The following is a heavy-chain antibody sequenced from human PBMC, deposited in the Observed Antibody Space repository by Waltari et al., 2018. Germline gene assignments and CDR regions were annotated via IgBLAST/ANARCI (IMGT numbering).Heavy chain of an antibody. CDR3: ARAYASGDDAFDL. CDR1: GYRFTNYW. J-gene: IGHJ3*01. CDR2: VYPGDSDT. D-gene: IGHD2-2*01. V-gene: IGHV5-51*01. Sequence: EVQLVQSGAEVKKPGESLKISCKGSGYRFTNYWIGWVRQMPGKGLEWMGFVYPGDSDTRYSQSFQGQVTISADKSISTAYMQWSSLSASDTAMYYCARAYASGDDAFDLWGQGTVVTVSS.